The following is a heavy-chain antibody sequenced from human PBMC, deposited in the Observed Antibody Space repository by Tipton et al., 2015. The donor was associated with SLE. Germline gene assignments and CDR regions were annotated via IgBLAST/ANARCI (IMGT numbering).Heavy chain of an antibody. CDR1: GGSTRGYY. V-gene: IGHV4-59*08. D-gene: IGHD6-19*01. CDR3: ARSPSSGWEYFFDY. Sequence: TLSLTCTVSGGSTRGYYWSWIRQPPGKGLEWIGYIYYIGSTNYNPSLQSRVTMSVDRSKNQFSLRLSSVTAADTAVYYCARSPSSGWEYFFDYCGQGTQVTVSP. CDR2: IYYIGST. J-gene: IGHJ4*02.